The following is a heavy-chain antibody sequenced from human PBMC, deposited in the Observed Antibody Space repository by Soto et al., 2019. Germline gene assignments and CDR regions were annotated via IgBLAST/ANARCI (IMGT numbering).Heavy chain of an antibody. CDR2: IYHSGST. CDR3: ARDQGSGWYYYYGMDV. D-gene: IGHD6-25*01. J-gene: IGHJ6*02. CDR1: GGSISSSNW. Sequence: PSETLSLTCAVSGGSISSSNWWSWVRQPPGKGLEWIGEIYHSGSTNYNPSLKSRVTISVDKSKNQFSLKLSSVTAADTAVYYCARDQGSGWYYYYGMDVWGQGTTVTVSS. V-gene: IGHV4-4*02.